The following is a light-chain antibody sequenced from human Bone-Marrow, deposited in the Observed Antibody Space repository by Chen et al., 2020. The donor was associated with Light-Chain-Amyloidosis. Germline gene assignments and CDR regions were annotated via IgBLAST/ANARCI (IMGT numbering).Light chain of an antibody. CDR3: QQANTFPLT. Sequence: DIEMTQSPSSVSASVGDRVTITCRASQDVSNWLAWYQLKPGRAPKLLIYAASTLGSGVPSRFRGSGSGTYFTLTITSLQPEDFASYFCQQANTFPLTFGGGTRVEI. CDR2: AAS. CDR1: QDVSNW. J-gene: IGKJ4*01. V-gene: IGKV1-12*01.